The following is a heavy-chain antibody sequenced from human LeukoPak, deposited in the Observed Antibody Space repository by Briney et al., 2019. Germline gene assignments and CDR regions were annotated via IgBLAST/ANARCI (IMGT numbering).Heavy chain of an antibody. CDR2: INEDGSEK. D-gene: IGHD6-19*01. CDR1: GFTFSNYW. J-gene: IGHJ4*02. V-gene: IGHV3-7*01. Sequence: GGSLRLSCSVSGFTFSNYWMTWVRQAPGRGLGCLAIINEDGSEKHHVDSVKGRFTISRDNAKNLLFLEMNSLRDEDTAVYYCARDGSVTYHTAFDYWGQGTLVSVS. CDR3: ARDGSVTYHTAFDY.